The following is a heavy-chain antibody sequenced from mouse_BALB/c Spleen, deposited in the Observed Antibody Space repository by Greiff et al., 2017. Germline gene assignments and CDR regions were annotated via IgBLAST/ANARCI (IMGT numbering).Heavy chain of an antibody. CDR3: AREWLRFAY. CDR1: GFSLTSYG. Sequence: VHLVESGPGLVAPSQSLSITCTVSGFSLTSYGVHWVRQPPGKGLEWLGVIWAGGSTNYNSALMSRLSISKDNSKSQVFLKMNSLQTDDTAMYYCAREWLRFAYWGQGTLVTVSA. CDR2: IWAGGST. V-gene: IGHV2-9*02. D-gene: IGHD2-2*01. J-gene: IGHJ3*01.